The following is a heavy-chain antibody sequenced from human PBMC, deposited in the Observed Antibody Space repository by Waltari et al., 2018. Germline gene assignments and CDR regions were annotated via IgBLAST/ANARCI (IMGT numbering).Heavy chain of an antibody. CDR2: IIPIFGTA. V-gene: IGHV1-69*13. J-gene: IGHJ6*02. CDR3: ARALGYCSGGSCYLSNYYGMDV. D-gene: IGHD2-15*01. CDR1: GGTFSSYA. Sequence: QSGAEVKKPGSSVKVSCKASGGTFSSYAISWVRQAPGQGLEWMGGIIPIFGTANYAQKFQGRVTITADESTSTAYMELSSLRSEDTAVYYCARALGYCSGGSCYLSNYYGMDVWGQGTTVTVSS.